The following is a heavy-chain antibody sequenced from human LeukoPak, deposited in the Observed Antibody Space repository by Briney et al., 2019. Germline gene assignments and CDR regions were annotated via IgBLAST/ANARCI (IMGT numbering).Heavy chain of an antibody. J-gene: IGHJ6*02. D-gene: IGHD2-2*01. CDR2: ISYDGSNK. Sequence: PGGSLRLSCAASGFTFSSYAMHWVRQAPGKGLEWVAVISYDGSNKYYADSVKGRFTISRDNSKNTLYLQMNSLRAEDTAVYYYARARATAAQKSVNYYYGMDVWGQGTTVTVSS. V-gene: IGHV3-30*04. CDR3: ARARATAAQKSVNYYYGMDV. CDR1: GFTFSSYA.